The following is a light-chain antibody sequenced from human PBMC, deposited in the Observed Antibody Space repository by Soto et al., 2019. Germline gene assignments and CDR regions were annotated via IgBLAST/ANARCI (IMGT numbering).Light chain of an antibody. CDR1: QYINTR. CDR2: QTS. CDR3: HQRQSWPRT. J-gene: IGKJ1*01. V-gene: IGKV3-11*01. Sequence: EIVLTQSPATLSSFPGDRVTLSCRASQYINTRLAWYQHRPGQAPRLLIYQTSIRAAGIPARFSASGSGTDFTLTISDVQSEDFALYCCHQRQSWPRTFGQGTKVDIK.